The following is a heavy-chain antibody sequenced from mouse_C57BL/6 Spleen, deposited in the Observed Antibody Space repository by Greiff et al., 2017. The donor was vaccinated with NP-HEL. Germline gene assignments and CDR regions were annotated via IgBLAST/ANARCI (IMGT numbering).Heavy chain of an antibody. CDR2: INPSSGYT. V-gene: IGHV1-7*01. J-gene: IGHJ3*01. Sequence: VMLVESGAELAKPGASVKLSCKASGYTFTSYWMHWVKQRPGQGLEWIGYINPSSGYTKYNQKFKDKATLTADKSSSTAYMQLSSLTYEDSAVYYCANPDGYYEAWFAYWGQGTLVTVSA. CDR3: ANPDGYYEAWFAY. D-gene: IGHD2-3*01. CDR1: GYTFTSYW.